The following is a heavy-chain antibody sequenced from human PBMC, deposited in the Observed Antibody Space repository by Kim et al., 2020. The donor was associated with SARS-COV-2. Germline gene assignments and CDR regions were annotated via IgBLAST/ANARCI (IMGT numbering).Heavy chain of an antibody. CDR3: ARGARRDGYTIVDYYYGMDV. D-gene: IGHD5-12*01. CDR2: IGTAGDT. J-gene: IGHJ6*02. V-gene: IGHV3-13*01. CDR1: GFTFSSYD. Sequence: GGSLRLSCAASGFTFSSYDMHWVRQATGKGLEWVSAIGTAGDTYYPGSVKGRFTISRENAKNSLYLQMNSLRAGDTAVYYCARGARRDGYTIVDYYYGMDVWGQGTTVTVSS.